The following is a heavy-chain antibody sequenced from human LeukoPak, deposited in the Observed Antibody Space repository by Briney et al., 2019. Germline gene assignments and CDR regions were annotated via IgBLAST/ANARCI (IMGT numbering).Heavy chain of an antibody. Sequence: SETLSLTCTVSGGSISSGGYYWSWIRQHPGKGLEWIGHIYYSGSTYYNPSLKSRVTISVDTSKNQFSLKLSSVTAADTAVYYCARHPDTAMGLLDIWGQGTMVTVSS. J-gene: IGHJ3*02. V-gene: IGHV4-31*03. D-gene: IGHD5-18*01. CDR3: ARHPDTAMGLLDI. CDR2: IYYSGST. CDR1: GGSISSGGYY.